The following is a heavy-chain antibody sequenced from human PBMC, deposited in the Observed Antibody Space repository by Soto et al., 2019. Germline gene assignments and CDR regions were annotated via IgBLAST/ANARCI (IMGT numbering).Heavy chain of an antibody. CDR2: VSGSGGST. D-gene: IGHD3-16*01. CDR3: AKGRGRFGTVWFDP. CDR1: GFTFSSYA. Sequence: GGSLRLSCAASGFTFSSYAMSWVRQAPGKGLEWVSAVSGSGGSTYYADSVKGRFTISRDNSKNTLYLQMNSLRAEDTAVYYCAKGRGRFGTVWFDPWGQGTLVTISS. J-gene: IGHJ5*02. V-gene: IGHV3-23*01.